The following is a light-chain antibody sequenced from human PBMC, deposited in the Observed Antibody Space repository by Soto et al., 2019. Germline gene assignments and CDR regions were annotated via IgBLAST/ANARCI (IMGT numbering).Light chain of an antibody. J-gene: IGKJ1*01. Sequence: EIVLTQSPGTLSLSPGERATLSCRASQSITSSYLAWYQQKPGQAPRLLIYGASSRATGIPGRFSGSGSGSDFTLTISRLEPEVFALYYCQQYPDWTFGQGTKVEIK. CDR2: GAS. CDR3: QQYPDWT. V-gene: IGKV3-20*01. CDR1: QSITSSY.